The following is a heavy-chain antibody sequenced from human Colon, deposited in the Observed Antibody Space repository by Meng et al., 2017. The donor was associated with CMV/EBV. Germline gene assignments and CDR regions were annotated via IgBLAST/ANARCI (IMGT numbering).Heavy chain of an antibody. CDR3: ARDLGRPPGRVENWGLGY. Sequence: GGSLRLSCAASGFTFSYHSMNWVRQAPGKGLEWVASISSNTHYKYYTDSVKGRFTLSRDNAQDSLFLQMDSLRVEDTAIYYCARDLGRPPGRVENWGLGYWGQGTLVTVSS. CDR1: GFTFSYHS. CDR2: ISSNTHYK. V-gene: IGHV3-21*01. D-gene: IGHD7-27*01. J-gene: IGHJ4*02.